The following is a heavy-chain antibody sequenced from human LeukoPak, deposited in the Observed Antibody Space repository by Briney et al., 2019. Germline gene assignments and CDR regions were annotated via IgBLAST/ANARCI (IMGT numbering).Heavy chain of an antibody. CDR2: INHSGST. CDR3: ARRGRDGYVNR. D-gene: IGHD5-24*01. V-gene: IGHV4-34*01. Sequence: RPSETLSLTCAVYGGSFTGYYWSWVRQPPGKGLEWIWEINHSGSTNYNPSLKSRVTISVDTSKNQFSLKLSSVTAADTAVYYCARRGRDGYVNRWGQGTLVTVSS. J-gene: IGHJ4*02. CDR1: GGSFTGYY.